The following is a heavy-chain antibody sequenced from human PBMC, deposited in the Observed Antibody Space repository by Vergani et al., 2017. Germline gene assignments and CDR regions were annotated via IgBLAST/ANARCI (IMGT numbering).Heavy chain of an antibody. Sequence: QVQLVQSGAEVKKPGASVKVSCKASGYTFNSYDINWVRQATGQGLEWMGWMNPNSGNTGYAQKFQGRVTMSRNTSISTAYMELSSLRSDDTAVYYCARSPRYYDFWSDYYSGSVSDCMDGWGQGTTVTVSS. D-gene: IGHD3-3*01. V-gene: IGHV1-8*01. CDR1: GYTFNSYD. J-gene: IGHJ6*02. CDR3: ARSPRYYDFWSDYYSGSVSDCMDG. CDR2: MNPNSGNT.